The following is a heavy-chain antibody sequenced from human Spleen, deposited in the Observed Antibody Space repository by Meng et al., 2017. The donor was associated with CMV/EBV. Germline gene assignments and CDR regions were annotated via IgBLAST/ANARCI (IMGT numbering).Heavy chain of an antibody. CDR2: IYYSGST. CDR1: GGSISSSSYY. V-gene: IGHV4-39*07. J-gene: IGHJ4*02. CDR3: ASWPYDSSGYYYETDY. Sequence: QLQLEESGPGLVKPSETLSLTCTVSGGSISSSSYYWGWIRQPPGKGLEWIGSIYYSGSTYYNPSLKSRVTISVDTSKNQFSLKLSSVTAADTAVYYCASWPYDSSGYYYETDYWGQGTLVTVSS. D-gene: IGHD3-22*01.